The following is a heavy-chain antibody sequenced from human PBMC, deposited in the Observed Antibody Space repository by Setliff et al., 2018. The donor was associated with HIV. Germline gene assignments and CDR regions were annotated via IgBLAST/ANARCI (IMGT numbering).Heavy chain of an antibody. J-gene: IGHJ4*02. D-gene: IGHD2-2*01. V-gene: IGHV4-61*02. CDR2: INTSGST. CDR1: GGSISSGSYY. CDR3: ARVPVLPAPRFDY. Sequence: SETLSLTCTVSGGSISSGSYYWTWIRQPAGKGLEWIGRINTSGSTNYNPSLKSRVTISVDTSKNQFSLKLSSVTAADTALYFCARVPVLPAPRFDYWGQGTLVTVSS.